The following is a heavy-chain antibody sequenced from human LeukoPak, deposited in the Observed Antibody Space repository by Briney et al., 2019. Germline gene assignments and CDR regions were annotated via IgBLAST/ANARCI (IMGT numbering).Heavy chain of an antibody. Sequence: GGSLRLSCAASGFSFDDHVVSWVRQAPGKGLEWVAGVNWKSGNFDYADSVKGRFTIARDNGNNALYLQMNSLRAEDTAVYYCAKDRYSGSYYFDYWGQGTLVTVSS. J-gene: IGHJ4*02. CDR1: GFSFDDHV. CDR3: AKDRYSGSYYFDY. D-gene: IGHD1-26*01. CDR2: VNWKSGNF. V-gene: IGHV3-9*01.